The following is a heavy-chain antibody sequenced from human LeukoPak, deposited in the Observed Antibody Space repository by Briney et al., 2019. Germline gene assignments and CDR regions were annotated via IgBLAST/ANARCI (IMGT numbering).Heavy chain of an antibody. V-gene: IGHV4-61*03. Sequence: SETLSLTCTVSGDSVTSGHYYWAWIRQPPGKGLEWIGYIHYSGSTNYNPSLKSRLTISIDTSKNHFSLKLSSVTTTDTAVYYCARAPSYYWYFDVWGRGTLVTVSS. J-gene: IGHJ2*01. CDR1: GDSVTSGHYY. CDR2: IHYSGST. CDR3: ARAPSYYWYFDV.